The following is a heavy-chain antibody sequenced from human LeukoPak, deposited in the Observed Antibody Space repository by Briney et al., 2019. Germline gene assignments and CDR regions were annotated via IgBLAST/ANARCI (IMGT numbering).Heavy chain of an antibody. CDR2: IYYSGST. J-gene: IGHJ4*02. D-gene: IGHD2-15*01. CDR3: ARSLSGGWTHYFDY. Sequence: SETLSLTCTVSGGSISSSSYYWGWIRQPPGKGLEWIGSIYYSGSTYYNPSLKSRVTISVDTSKNQFSLKLSSVTAADTAVYYCARSLSGGWTHYFDYWGQGTLVTVSS. V-gene: IGHV4-39*07. CDR1: GGSISSSSYY.